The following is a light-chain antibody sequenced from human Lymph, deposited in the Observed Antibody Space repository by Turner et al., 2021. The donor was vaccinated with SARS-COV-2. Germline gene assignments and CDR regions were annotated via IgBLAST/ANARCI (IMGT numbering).Light chain of an antibody. CDR2: LGS. J-gene: IGKJ4*01. CDR3: MQALQTPLT. Sequence: DIVMTQSPLFLPVTPGEPASISCMSSQSLLHSNGYNYLDWYLQKPGQSPQLLIYLGSNRASGVPDRFSGSGSGTDFTLKISRVEAEDVGVYYCMQALQTPLTFGGGTKVEIK. V-gene: IGKV2-28*01. CDR1: QSLLHSNGYNY.